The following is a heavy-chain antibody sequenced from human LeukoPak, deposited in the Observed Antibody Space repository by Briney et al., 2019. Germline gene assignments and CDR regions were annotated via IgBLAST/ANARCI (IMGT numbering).Heavy chain of an antibody. CDR2: IYTSGST. CDR3: ARGYCSGGSCYWYFDL. D-gene: IGHD2-15*01. V-gene: IGHV4-4*07. CDR1: GGSISSYY. J-gene: IGHJ2*01. Sequence: PSETLSLTCTVSGGSISSYYWSWIRQPAGKGLEWIGRIYTSGSTNYNPSLKSRVTMSVDTSKNQFSLKLSSVTAADTAVYYCARGYCSGGSCYWYFDLWGRGTLVTVSS.